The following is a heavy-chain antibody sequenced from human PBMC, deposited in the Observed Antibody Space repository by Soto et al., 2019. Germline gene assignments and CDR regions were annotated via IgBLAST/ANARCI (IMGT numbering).Heavy chain of an antibody. CDR2: ISAHNGNT. J-gene: IGHJ4*02. Sequence: QVHLVQSGAEVKKPGASVKVSCKGSGYGFTTYGITWVRQAPGQGLEWMAWISAHNGNTNYAQKLQGRVTVTRDTSTSTAYMELRSLRSDDTAVYYCARGRYGEYGGQGALVTVSS. CDR1: GYGFTTYG. CDR3: ARGRYGEY. V-gene: IGHV1-18*01. D-gene: IGHD3-10*01.